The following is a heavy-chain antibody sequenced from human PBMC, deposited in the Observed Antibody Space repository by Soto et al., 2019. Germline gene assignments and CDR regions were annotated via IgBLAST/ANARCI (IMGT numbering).Heavy chain of an antibody. CDR1: GYTFTSYG. Sequence: ASVKVSCKASGYTFTSYGINWVRQATGQGLEWVGWLNPNSGDTDYAQRFQGRVTMTGNTSISTAYMEMSSLRSEDTAVYYCAKEAPFYYYGMDVWGQGTTVTVSS. CDR3: AKEAPFYYYGMDV. J-gene: IGHJ6*02. V-gene: IGHV1-8*01. CDR2: LNPNSGDT.